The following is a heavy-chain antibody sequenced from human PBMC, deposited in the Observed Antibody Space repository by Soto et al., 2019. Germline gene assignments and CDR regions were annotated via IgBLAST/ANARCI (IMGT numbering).Heavy chain of an antibody. CDR1: GGSISSGGYS. CDR2: IYHSVST. Sequence: QLQLQESGSGLVKPSQTLSLTCAVSGGSISSGGYSWSWIRQPPEQGMEWIAYIYHSVSTYYNPSLKSRDTISVDRSKNQFSLKLSSVTVADTAVYYCARVPEYWGQGTLVTVSS. J-gene: IGHJ4*02. CDR3: ARVPEY. V-gene: IGHV4-30-2*01.